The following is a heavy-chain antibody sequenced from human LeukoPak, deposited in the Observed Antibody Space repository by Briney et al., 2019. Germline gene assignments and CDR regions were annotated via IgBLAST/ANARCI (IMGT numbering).Heavy chain of an antibody. CDR2: IKQDGSEK. CDR1: GFTFSSYW. V-gene: IGHV3-7*01. D-gene: IGHD3-22*01. J-gene: IGHJ4*02. Sequence: PGGSLRLSCAASGFTFSSYWMSWVRQAPGKGLEWVANIKQDGSEKYHVDSVKGRFTISRDNAKNSLYLQMNSLRAEDTAVYYCARDNYDSSGYYFYWGQGTLVTVSS. CDR3: ARDNYDSSGYYFY.